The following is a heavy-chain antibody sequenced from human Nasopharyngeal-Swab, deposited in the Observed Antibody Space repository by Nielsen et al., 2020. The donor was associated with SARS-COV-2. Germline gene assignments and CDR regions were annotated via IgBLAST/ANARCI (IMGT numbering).Heavy chain of an antibody. J-gene: IGHJ6*02. CDR3: ARDIEGYGDYSYYYYGMDV. CDR2: INPNSGGT. Sequence: ASVKVSCKASGYTFTGYYMHWVRQAPGQGLEWMGRINPNSGGTNYAQKFQGRVTITADESTSTAYMELSSLRSEDTAVYYCARDIEGYGDYSYYYYGMDVWGQGTTVTVSS. V-gene: IGHV1-2*06. CDR1: GYTFTGYY. D-gene: IGHD4-17*01.